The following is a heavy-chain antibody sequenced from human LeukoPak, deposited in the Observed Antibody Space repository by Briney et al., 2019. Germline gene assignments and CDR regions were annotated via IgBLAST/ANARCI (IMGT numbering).Heavy chain of an antibody. D-gene: IGHD6-6*01. CDR2: IYSGGST. CDR3: ARDRLYSSSSEDY. Sequence: GGSLRLSCAAYGFTVSSTYMSWVRQAPGKGLEWVSVIYSGGSTYYEDSVKGRFTISRDNSKNTLYLQMNSLRAEDTAVYYCARDRLYSSSSEDYWGQGTLVTVSS. J-gene: IGHJ4*02. V-gene: IGHV3-53*01. CDR1: GFTVSSTY.